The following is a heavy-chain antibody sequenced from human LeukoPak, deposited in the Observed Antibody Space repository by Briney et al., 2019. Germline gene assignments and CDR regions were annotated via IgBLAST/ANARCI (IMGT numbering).Heavy chain of an antibody. J-gene: IGHJ6*03. CDR1: GGSISSSSYY. Sequence: PSETLSLTCTVSGGSISSSSYYWGWIRQPPGKGLEWIGSIYYSGSTYYNPSLNSRVTISVETSKNHFSLKLSSVTAENTAVYSCARHGPDTAMVGWYYYYYMDVWGKGTTVTISS. V-gene: IGHV4-39*01. D-gene: IGHD5-18*01. CDR2: IYYSGST. CDR3: ARHGPDTAMVGWYYYYYMDV.